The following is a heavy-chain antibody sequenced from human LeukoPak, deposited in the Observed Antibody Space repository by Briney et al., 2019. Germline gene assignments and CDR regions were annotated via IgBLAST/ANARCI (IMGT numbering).Heavy chain of an antibody. D-gene: IGHD6-19*01. J-gene: IGHJ4*02. Sequence: ASVKVSCKASGYTFTGYYMHWVRQAPGQGLEWMGWINPSSGGTNYAQKFQGRVTMTRDTSISTAYMELSRLRSDDTAVYYCARADSSGWYLIGFDYWGQGTLVTVSS. CDR3: ARADSSGWYLIGFDY. V-gene: IGHV1-2*02. CDR1: GYTFTGYY. CDR2: INPSSGGT.